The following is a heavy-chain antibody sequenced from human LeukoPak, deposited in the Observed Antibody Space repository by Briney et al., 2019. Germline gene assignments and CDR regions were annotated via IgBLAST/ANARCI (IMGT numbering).Heavy chain of an antibody. D-gene: IGHD3-22*01. CDR2: ISAYNGNT. J-gene: IGHJ4*02. Sequence: ASVKVSCKASGYSFTSYGITWVRQAPGQGLERMGWISAYNGNTNYAQLLQGRVTMTTDTSTSTAYMELRSLRSDDTAVYYCARDCDRSGYYCYWGQGTLVTVSS. V-gene: IGHV1-18*01. CDR1: GYSFTSYG. CDR3: ARDCDRSGYYCY.